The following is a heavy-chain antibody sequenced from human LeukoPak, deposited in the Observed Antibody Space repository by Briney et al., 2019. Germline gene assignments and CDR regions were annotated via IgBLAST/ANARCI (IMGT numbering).Heavy chain of an antibody. Sequence: SQTLSLTCTVSGGSISSGGYYWSWIRQPPGKGLEWIGYIYHSGSTYYNPSLKSRVTISVDRSKNQFSLKLSSVTAADTAVYYCARDSGELKAFDIWGKGQWSPSLQ. CDR3: ARDSGELKAFDI. V-gene: IGHV4-30-2*01. CDR1: GGSISSGGYY. J-gene: IGHJ3*02. D-gene: IGHD1-26*01. CDR2: IYHSGST.